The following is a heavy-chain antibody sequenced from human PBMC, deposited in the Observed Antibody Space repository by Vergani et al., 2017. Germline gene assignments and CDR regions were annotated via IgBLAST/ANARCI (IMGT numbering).Heavy chain of an antibody. J-gene: IGHJ3*02. CDR1: GGSISSYY. CDR3: ARDYSSSSGKAFDI. Sequence: QVQLQVSGPGLVKPSETLSLTCTVSGGSISSYYWSWIRQPAGKGLEWIGRIYMSGSTNYNPSLKSRVTMSVDTSKNQFSLKLSSVTAADTAVYYCARDYSSSSGKAFDIWGQGTMVTVSS. D-gene: IGHD6-6*01. V-gene: IGHV4-4*07. CDR2: IYMSGST.